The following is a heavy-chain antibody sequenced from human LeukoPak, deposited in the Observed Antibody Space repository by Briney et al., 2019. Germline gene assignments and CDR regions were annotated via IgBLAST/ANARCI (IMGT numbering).Heavy chain of an antibody. CDR1: GYTFSSYA. V-gene: IGHV3-23*01. CDR3: ATAPSGSYFDY. CDR2: ISGSGGST. D-gene: IGHD1-26*01. J-gene: IGHJ4*02. Sequence: GGSLRLSCAASGYTFSSYAMNWVRQAPGKGLEWVSTISGSGGSTYYADSVKGRFTISRDNSKNTLYLQMNSLRAEDTAVYYCATAPSGSYFDYWGQGTLVTVSS.